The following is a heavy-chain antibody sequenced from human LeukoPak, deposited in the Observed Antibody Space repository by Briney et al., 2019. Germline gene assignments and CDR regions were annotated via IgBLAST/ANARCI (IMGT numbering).Heavy chain of an antibody. J-gene: IGHJ4*02. CDR2: IYYSGST. D-gene: IGHD3-22*01. V-gene: IGHV4-30-4*01. CDR1: GGSISSGDYS. Sequence: SSETLSLTCTVSGGSISSGDYSWSWIRQPPGKGLEWIGYIYYSGSTYYNPSLKSRVTISVDTSKNQFSLKLSSVTAADTAVHYCARASETYYYDSSGYYHDYWGQGTLVTVSS. CDR3: ARASETYYYDSSGYYHDY.